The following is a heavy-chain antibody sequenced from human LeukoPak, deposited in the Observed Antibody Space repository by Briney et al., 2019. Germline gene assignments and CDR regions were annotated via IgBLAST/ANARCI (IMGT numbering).Heavy chain of an antibody. CDR3: AKDVSVVITTYYAFDI. CDR2: IGGSGGNI. V-gene: IGHV3-23*01. D-gene: IGHD3-22*01. Sequence: GGSLRLSCAASGLSFSNYAMYWVRQAPGKGLEWVSAIGGSGGNIFYTDSVKGRFTISRDNSKNTLYLQMNSLRAEDTAVYYCAKDVSVVITTYYAFDIWGQGTMVTVSS. CDR1: GLSFSNYA. J-gene: IGHJ3*02.